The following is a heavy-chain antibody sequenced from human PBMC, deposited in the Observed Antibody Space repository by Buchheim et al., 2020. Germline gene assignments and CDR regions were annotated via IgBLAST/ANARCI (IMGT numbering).Heavy chain of an antibody. J-gene: IGHJ4*02. D-gene: IGHD4-17*01. Sequence: QVQLMQSGAEVKKPGASVNISCKASGHNYTKFPVHWLRQAHGQTFEWLGWFNAGTGNTRFSQKFQDRVTITRDTSPNTVDMELSSLTSEDTALYFCARRRSPLFDYGGQGTL. CDR1: GHNYTKFP. V-gene: IGHV1-3*01. CDR2: FNAGTGNT. CDR3: ARRRSPLFDY.